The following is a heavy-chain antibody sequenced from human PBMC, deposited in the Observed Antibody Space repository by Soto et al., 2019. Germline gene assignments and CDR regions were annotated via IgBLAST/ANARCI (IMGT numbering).Heavy chain of an antibody. CDR2: VSGSGGSR. CDR1: GFPFSSYA. J-gene: IGHJ5*02. Sequence: GGSLRLSCAASGFPFSSYAMSWVRQAPGKGLEWVSAVSGSGGSRYYADSVKGRFTISRYNSKNTLYLQINSQKAKDGAVYYSARCHSSSYNWFAPRGQGTLVTAPQ. V-gene: IGHV3-23*01. CDR3: ARCHSSSYNWFAP. D-gene: IGHD6-13*01.